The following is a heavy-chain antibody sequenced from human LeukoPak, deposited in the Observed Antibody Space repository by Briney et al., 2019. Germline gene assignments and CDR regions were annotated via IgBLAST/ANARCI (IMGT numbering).Heavy chain of an antibody. CDR1: GFTFSSYA. CDR2: ISYDGSNK. V-gene: IGHV3-30*04. D-gene: IGHD3-10*01. CDR3: ARAYYYGSGSYKGIKY. Sequence: GGSLRLSCAASGFTFSSYAMHWVRQAPGKGLEWVAVISYDGSNKYYADSVKGRFTMSRDNSKNTLYLQMNSLRAEDTAVYYCARAYYYGSGSYKGIKYWGQGTLVTVSS. J-gene: IGHJ4*02.